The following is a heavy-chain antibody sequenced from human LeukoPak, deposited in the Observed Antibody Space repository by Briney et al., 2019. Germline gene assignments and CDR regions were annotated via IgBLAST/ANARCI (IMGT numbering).Heavy chain of an antibody. J-gene: IGHJ4*02. CDR1: GGSIGSHY. CDR3: ARHKDNYAYFDY. CDR2: TYYSGST. V-gene: IGHV4-59*11. D-gene: IGHD1-1*01. Sequence: SETLSLTCTVSGGSIGSHYWSWIRQPPGKGLEWIGYTYYSGSTNYNPSLKSRVTISVDTSKNQFSLKMSSVTAADTAVYYCARHKDNYAYFDYWGQGTLVTVSS.